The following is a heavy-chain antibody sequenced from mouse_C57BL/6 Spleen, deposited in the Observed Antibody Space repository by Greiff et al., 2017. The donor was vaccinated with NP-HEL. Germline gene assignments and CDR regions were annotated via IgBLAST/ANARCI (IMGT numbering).Heavy chain of an antibody. V-gene: IGHV1-64*01. CDR3: ARWDSNHVDFDY. D-gene: IGHD2-5*01. CDR1: GYTFTSYW. CDR2: IHPNSGST. J-gene: IGHJ2*01. Sequence: QVQLQQPGAELVKPGASVKLSCKASGYTFTSYWMHWVKQRPGQGLEWIGMIHPNSGSTNYNEKFKGKATLTVDKSSSTAYMQLSSLTSEDSAVYYCARWDSNHVDFDYWGQGTTLTVSS.